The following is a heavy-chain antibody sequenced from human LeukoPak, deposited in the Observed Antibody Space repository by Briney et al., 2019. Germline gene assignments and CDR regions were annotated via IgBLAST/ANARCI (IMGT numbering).Heavy chain of an antibody. CDR2: IYYSGST. Sequence: PSETLSLTCTVSGGSISSYYWSWIRQPPGKGLEWIGYIYYSGSTNYNPSLKSRVTISVDTSKNQFSLKLSSVTAADTAVYYCARVSVTTGIYYFDYWGQGTLVTVSS. D-gene: IGHD4-17*01. V-gene: IGHV4-59*12. CDR3: ARVSVTTGIYYFDY. J-gene: IGHJ4*02. CDR1: GGSISSYY.